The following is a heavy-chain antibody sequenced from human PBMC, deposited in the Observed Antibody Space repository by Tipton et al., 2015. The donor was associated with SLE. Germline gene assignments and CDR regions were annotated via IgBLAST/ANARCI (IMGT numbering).Heavy chain of an antibody. J-gene: IGHJ4*02. D-gene: IGHD3-10*01. CDR1: GGSIGSSY. Sequence: LRLSCNVSGGSIGSSYWGWIRQPPGKGLEWIGHIHYSGNTNYNPSLKNRVTISVDTSRDQFSLNLNSVTAADTAVYYCTRHANSRSYYTVLDYWGQGTLITVPS. CDR2: IHYSGNT. CDR3: TRHANSRSYYTVLDY. V-gene: IGHV4-59*08.